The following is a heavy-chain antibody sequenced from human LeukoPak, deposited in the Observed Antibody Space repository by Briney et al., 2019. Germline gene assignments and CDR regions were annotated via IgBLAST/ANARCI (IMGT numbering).Heavy chain of an antibody. CDR2: ISGSGGST. CDR1: GFTFSSYA. Sequence: TGGSLRLSCAASGFTFSSYAMSWVRQAPGKGLEWVSAISGSGGSTYYADSVKGRFTISRDNSKNTLYLQMNSLRAEDTAVYYCAKGLFEYSYGLEDAFDIWDQGTMVTVSS. J-gene: IGHJ3*02. D-gene: IGHD5-18*01. CDR3: AKGLFEYSYGLEDAFDI. V-gene: IGHV3-23*01.